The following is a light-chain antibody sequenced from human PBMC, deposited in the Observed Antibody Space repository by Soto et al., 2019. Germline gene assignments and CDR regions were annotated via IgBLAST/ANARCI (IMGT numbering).Light chain of an antibody. CDR3: CSYAGSFTFV. CDR1: SSDVGAYDY. J-gene: IGLJ1*01. V-gene: IGLV2-11*01. CDR2: DVI. Sequence: QSALTQPRSVSGSPGQSVTISFTGTSSDVGAYDYVSWYQQQPDKAPKLMMYDVIKRPSGVPDRFSGSRSGNTASLTISGLQAEDEADYYCCSYAGSFTFVFGSGTKVTVL.